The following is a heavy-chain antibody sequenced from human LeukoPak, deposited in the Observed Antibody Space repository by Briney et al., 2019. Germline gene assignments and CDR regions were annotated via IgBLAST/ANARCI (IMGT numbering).Heavy chain of an antibody. J-gene: IGHJ4*02. CDR2: IYSGRST. CDR1: GFTLSSNY. CDR3: ARGDDYGGNSGVFDY. D-gene: IGHD4-23*01. V-gene: IGHV3-53*01. Sequence: PGGSLRLSCAASGFTLSSNYMSWVRQAPGKGLEWVSVIYSGRSTYSAHSVKGRFPISRDNSKNTLYLQMNSLRAEDTAVYYCARGDDYGGNSGVFDYWGQGTLVTVSS.